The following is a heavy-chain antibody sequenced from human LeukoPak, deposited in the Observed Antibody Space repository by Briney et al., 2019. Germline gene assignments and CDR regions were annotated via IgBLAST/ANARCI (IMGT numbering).Heavy chain of an antibody. Sequence: GASVKVSCKASGYTFTGYYMHWVRQAPGQGLEWMGWINPNSGGTNYAQKFQGRVTMTRDTYISTAYMELSRLRSDDTAVYYCARGDIVVVVAATNYGMDVWGQGTTVTVSS. D-gene: IGHD2-15*01. V-gene: IGHV1-2*02. J-gene: IGHJ6*02. CDR1: GYTFTGYY. CDR2: INPNSGGT. CDR3: ARGDIVVVVAATNYGMDV.